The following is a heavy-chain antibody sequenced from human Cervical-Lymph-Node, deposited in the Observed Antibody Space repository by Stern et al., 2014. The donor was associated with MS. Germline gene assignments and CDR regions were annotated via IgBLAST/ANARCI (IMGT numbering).Heavy chain of an antibody. V-gene: IGHV4-61*02. CDR3: ATTRWDLFTWNWFDP. CDR2: IHDSGST. J-gene: IGHJ5*02. CDR1: GGSISSSGYY. Sequence: QVQLVESGPGLVKPSQTLSLTCTVSGGSISSSGYYWSWIRQPADKGLEWIGRIHDSGSTYYKPSLKSRVPISMDTAKNPFSLKLPSVTAADTAVYYCATTRWDLFTWNWFDPWGQGTLVTVSS. D-gene: IGHD1-26*01.